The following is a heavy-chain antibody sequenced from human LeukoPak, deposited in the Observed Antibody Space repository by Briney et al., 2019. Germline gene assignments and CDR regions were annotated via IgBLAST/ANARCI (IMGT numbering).Heavy chain of an antibody. D-gene: IGHD3-22*01. V-gene: IGHV3-30*18. CDR3: AKEGEPGYYYDSSGYYYSDY. Sequence: GGSLRLSCAASGFTFSSYGMHWVRQAPGKGLEWVAVISYDGSNKYYADSVKGRFTISRDNSKNTLYLQMNSLRAEDTAVYYCAKEGEPGYYYDSSGYYYSDYWGQGTLVTVSS. CDR2: ISYDGSNK. J-gene: IGHJ4*02. CDR1: GFTFSSYG.